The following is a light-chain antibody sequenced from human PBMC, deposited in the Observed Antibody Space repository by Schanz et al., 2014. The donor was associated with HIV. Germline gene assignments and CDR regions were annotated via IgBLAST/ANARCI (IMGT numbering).Light chain of an antibody. V-gene: IGLV2-14*01. CDR3: GSYTSSSTWV. CDR1: SSDVGGYKY. CDR2: DVD. Sequence: QSVLTQPASVSGSPGQSITISCTGTSSDVGGYKYVSWYQQYPGKAPKLIIFDVDNRPSGVSWRFSASKSGNTASLTISGLQAEDEADYYCGSYTSSSTWVFGGGTKLTVL. J-gene: IGLJ3*02.